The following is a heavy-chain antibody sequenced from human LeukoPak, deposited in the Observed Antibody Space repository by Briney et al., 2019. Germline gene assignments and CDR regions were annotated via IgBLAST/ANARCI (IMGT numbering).Heavy chain of an antibody. CDR3: ARDHSFWSGYYVSNWFDP. Sequence: ASVKVSCKASGYIFTSYYMHWVRQAPGQGLEWMGIINPSGGSTSYAQKFQGRVTMTRDMSTSTAYMELSSLRSEDTAVYYCARDHSFWSGYYVSNWFDPWGQGTLVTVSS. D-gene: IGHD3-3*01. J-gene: IGHJ5*02. CDR2: INPSGGST. V-gene: IGHV1-46*01. CDR1: GYIFTSYY.